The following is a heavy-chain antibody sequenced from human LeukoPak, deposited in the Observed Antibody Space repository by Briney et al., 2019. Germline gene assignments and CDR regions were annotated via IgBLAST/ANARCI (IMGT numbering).Heavy chain of an antibody. J-gene: IGHJ4*02. CDR1: GGTFSSYA. CDR3: ARTYQLLGYCSSTSCYSPQPHYFDY. Sequence: SVKVSCKASGGTFSSYAISWVRQAPGQGLEWMGGIIPIFGTASYAQKFQGRVTITADESTSTAYMELSSLRSEDTAVYYCARTYQLLGYCSSTSCYSPQPHYFDYWGQGTLVTVSS. D-gene: IGHD2-2*02. CDR2: IIPIFGTA. V-gene: IGHV1-69*13.